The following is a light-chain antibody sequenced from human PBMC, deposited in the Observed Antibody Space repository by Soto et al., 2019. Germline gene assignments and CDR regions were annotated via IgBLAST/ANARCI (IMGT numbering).Light chain of an antibody. V-gene: IGKV1-16*02. Sequence: DIQMTQSPYSLYASVGDRVTISCRASQCISNYLARFQQKPGKAPHVLIYAASSLQSGVPSKFSARGAGTYSALTIYSLQPEYSSTYYCQNYNTYPLSFGPGTRVDI. CDR3: QNYNTYPLS. CDR2: AAS. CDR1: QCISNY. J-gene: IGKJ3*01.